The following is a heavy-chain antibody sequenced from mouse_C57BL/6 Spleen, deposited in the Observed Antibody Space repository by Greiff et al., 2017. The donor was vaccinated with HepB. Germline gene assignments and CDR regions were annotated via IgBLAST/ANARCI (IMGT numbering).Heavy chain of an antibody. Sequence: EVKLVESGEGLVKPGGSLKLSCAASGFTFSSYAMSWVRQTPEKRLEWVAYISSGGDYIYYADTVKGRFTISRDNARNTLYLQMSSLKSEDTAMYYCTREGLLRYPYYFDYWGQGTTLTVSS. CDR1: GFTFSSYA. CDR3: TREGLLRYPYYFDY. D-gene: IGHD1-1*01. CDR2: ISSGGDYI. V-gene: IGHV5-9-1*02. J-gene: IGHJ2*01.